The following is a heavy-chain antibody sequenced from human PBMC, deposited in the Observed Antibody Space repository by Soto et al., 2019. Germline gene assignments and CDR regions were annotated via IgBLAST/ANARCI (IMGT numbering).Heavy chain of an antibody. D-gene: IGHD5-12*01. Sequence: QVQLQESGPGLVKPSQTLSLTCTVSGGSISSGGYYWSWIRQPPGKGLEWIGYIYYSGSTYYNPSLKSRVTISVDPSKNQFSLKLSSVTAADTAVYYCAREGSGYDHTFCHYWGQGTLVTVSS. V-gene: IGHV4-30-4*01. J-gene: IGHJ4*02. CDR2: IYYSGST. CDR1: GGSISSGGYY. CDR3: AREGSGYDHTFCHY.